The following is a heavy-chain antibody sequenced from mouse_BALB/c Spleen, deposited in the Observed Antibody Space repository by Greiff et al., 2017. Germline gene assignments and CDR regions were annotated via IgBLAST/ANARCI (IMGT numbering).Heavy chain of an antibody. V-gene: IGHV1-14*01. CDR3: ARSLIYYWYVDV. CDR2: INPYNDGT. CDR1: GYTFTSYV. Sequence: EVQLQESGPELVKPGASVKMSCKASGYTFTSYVMHWVKQKPGQGLEWIGYINPYNDGTKYNEKFKGKATLTSDKSSSTAYMELSSLTSEDSAVYYCARSLIYYWYVDVWGAGTTVTVSS. J-gene: IGHJ1*01.